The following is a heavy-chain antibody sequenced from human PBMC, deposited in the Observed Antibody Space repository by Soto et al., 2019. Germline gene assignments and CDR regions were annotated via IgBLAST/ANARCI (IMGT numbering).Heavy chain of an antibody. Sequence: PGESLKISCKGSGYSFTSYWIGWVRQMPGKGLEWMGIIYPGDSDTRYSPSFQGQVTISADKSIGTAYLQWSSLKASDTAMYYCARQLSARRMAARLYYYGMDVWGQGTTVTVSS. CDR1: GYSFTSYW. V-gene: IGHV5-51*01. CDR2: IYPGDSDT. J-gene: IGHJ6*02. CDR3: ARQLSARRMAARLYYYGMDV. D-gene: IGHD6-6*01.